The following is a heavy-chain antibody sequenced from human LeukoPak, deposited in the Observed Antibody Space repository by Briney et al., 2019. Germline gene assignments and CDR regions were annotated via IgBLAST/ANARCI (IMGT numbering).Heavy chain of an antibody. J-gene: IGHJ4*02. D-gene: IGHD3-16*02. V-gene: IGHV3-7*01. CDR2: IRQDGSDE. CDR1: GFTFSTYW. CDR3: ASPTGMITFGGVIVSL. Sequence: GGSLRLSCAASGFTFSTYWMCWLRLAPGKGLEWVAYIRQDGSDEYYVNSVKGRFTISRDNAKNSLYLQMNSLRAEDTAVYYCASPTGMITFGGVIVSLWGQGTLVTVSS.